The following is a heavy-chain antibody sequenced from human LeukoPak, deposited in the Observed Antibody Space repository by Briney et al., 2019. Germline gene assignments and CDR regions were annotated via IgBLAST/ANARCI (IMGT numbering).Heavy chain of an antibody. CDR1: GFTFSSYW. CDR2: IKQDGSEK. Sequence: GGSLRLSCAASGFTFSSYWMSWVRQAPGKGLEWVANIKQDGSEKYYVDSVKGRFTISRDNAKNSLYLQMNSLRAEDTAVYYCARLGAPIQPGDYFDYWGQGTLVTVSS. D-gene: IGHD3-16*01. J-gene: IGHJ4*02. V-gene: IGHV3-7*01. CDR3: ARLGAPIQPGDYFDY.